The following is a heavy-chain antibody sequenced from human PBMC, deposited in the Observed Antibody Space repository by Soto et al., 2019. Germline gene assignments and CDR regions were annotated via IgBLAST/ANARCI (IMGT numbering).Heavy chain of an antibody. CDR3: ARGDCVGGTCYSLAGSFYYYMDV. CDR2: INSDGSVS. J-gene: IGHJ6*03. V-gene: IGHV3-74*01. D-gene: IGHD2-15*01. CDR1: GFTFSNYW. Sequence: EVQLVESGGGLVQPGGSLRLSCAASGFTFSNYWMYWVRQAPGKGLVWVSRINSDGSVSSYADSVKGRLTISRDNVKNTLYLQMDTRIAEDTAVYYCARGDCVGGTCYSLAGSFYYYMDVWGKGTTVTVFS.